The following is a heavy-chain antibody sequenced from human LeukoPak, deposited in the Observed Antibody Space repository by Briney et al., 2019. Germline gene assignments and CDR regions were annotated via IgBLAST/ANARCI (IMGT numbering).Heavy chain of an antibody. CDR1: GFTFSNYW. CDR3: ALDYGDYVSGGDY. Sequence: GGSLGLSCVFSGFTFSNYWMSWVRQAPGKGLEWVSAISGSGGSTYYADSVKGRFTISRDNSKNTLYLQMNSLRAEDTAVYYCALDYGDYVSGGDYWGQGTLVTVSS. J-gene: IGHJ4*02. V-gene: IGHV3-23*01. CDR2: ISGSGGST. D-gene: IGHD4-17*01.